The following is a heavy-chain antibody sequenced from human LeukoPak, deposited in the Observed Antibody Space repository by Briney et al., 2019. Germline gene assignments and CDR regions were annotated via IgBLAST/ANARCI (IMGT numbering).Heavy chain of an antibody. CDR1: GFTFSSYE. CDR2: ISSSGSTI. D-gene: IGHD2-2*01. V-gene: IGHV3-48*03. J-gene: IGHJ4*02. Sequence: GGSLRLSCAASGFTFSSYEMNWVRQAPGKGLEWVSYISSSGSTIYYADSVKGRFTISRDNAKNSLYLQMNSLRAEDTAVYYCASRAVSVPTDFDYWGRGTLVTVSS. CDR3: ASRAVSVPTDFDY.